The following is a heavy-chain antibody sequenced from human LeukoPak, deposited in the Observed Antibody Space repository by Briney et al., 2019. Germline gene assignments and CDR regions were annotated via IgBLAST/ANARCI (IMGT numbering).Heavy chain of an antibody. CDR2: IYSDGDT. D-gene: IGHD3-22*01. V-gene: IGHV4-39*07. CDR3: ARDSGFWLY. CDR1: GDSITSGSYY. J-gene: IGHJ4*02. Sequence: PSETLSLTCTVSGDSITSGSYYWGWIRQNPGRGLEWIGNIYSDGDTSFNPSPKSRITMSVDTSKNQFSLKLNSVTAADTAVYFCARDSGFWLYWGQGTLVSVSS.